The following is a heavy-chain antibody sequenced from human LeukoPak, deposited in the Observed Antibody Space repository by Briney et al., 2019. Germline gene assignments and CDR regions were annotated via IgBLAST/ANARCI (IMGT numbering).Heavy chain of an antibody. D-gene: IGHD3-3*01. Sequence: PGGSLRLSCAVSEFTFSSRAMSWVRQAPGKGPEWVSAISGSGGSTYYADSVKGRFTTSRDNSKNTLYLQMNSLRAEDTAVYYCAKDRDYDFWSGYLIFDYWGQGTLVTVSS. CDR1: EFTFSSRA. CDR2: ISGSGGST. J-gene: IGHJ4*02. V-gene: IGHV3-23*01. CDR3: AKDRDYDFWSGYLIFDY.